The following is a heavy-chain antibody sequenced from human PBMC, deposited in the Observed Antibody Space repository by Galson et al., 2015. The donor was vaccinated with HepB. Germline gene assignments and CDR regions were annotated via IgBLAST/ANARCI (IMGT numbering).Heavy chain of an antibody. V-gene: IGHV5-51*01. CDR3: VRRPNYSDSSGYFFDY. D-gene: IGHD3-22*01. J-gene: IGHJ4*02. Sequence: QSGAEVKKPGESLKISCKVSGYTFTGFWIGWVRQMPGKGLEWMGIIYPGDSDTRYSPSFHGQVTISADRSISTAYLQWSSLKASDTAIYYCVRRPNYSDSSGYFFDYWGQGTLVTVSS. CDR1: GYTFTGFW. CDR2: IYPGDSDT.